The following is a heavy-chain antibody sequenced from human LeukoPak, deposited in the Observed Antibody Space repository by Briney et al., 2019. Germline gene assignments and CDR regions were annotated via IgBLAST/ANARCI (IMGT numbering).Heavy chain of an antibody. CDR3: ITVSYSSYVSFF. J-gene: IGHJ4*02. V-gene: IGHV3-15*01. D-gene: IGHD4-11*01. Sequence: GGSLRLSCATSGFSFSNAWMSWVRQAPGKGLEWVGRIKRRSDGGTADYAAPVIGRFVISRDDSTNTLFLQMNSLKTEDTAVYYCITVSYSSYVSFFWGQGTLVTVSS. CDR1: GFSFSNAW. CDR2: IKRRSDGGTA.